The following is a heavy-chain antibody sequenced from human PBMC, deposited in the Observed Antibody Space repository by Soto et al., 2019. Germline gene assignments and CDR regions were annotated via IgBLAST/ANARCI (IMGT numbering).Heavy chain of an antibody. CDR1: GFTFTSSA. J-gene: IGHJ6*03. CDR2: IVVGSGNT. D-gene: IGHD5-12*01. Sequence: SVKVSCKASGFTFTSSAMQWVRQARGQRLEWIGWIVVGSGNTNYAQKFQERVTITRDMSTSTAYMELSSLRSEDTAVYYCAAYIGYDYYYRDVWGKETTLTVSS. CDR3: AAYIGYDYYYRDV. V-gene: IGHV1-58*02.